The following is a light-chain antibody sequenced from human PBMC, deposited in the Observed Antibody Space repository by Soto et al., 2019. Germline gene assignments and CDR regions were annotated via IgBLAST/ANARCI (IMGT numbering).Light chain of an antibody. Sequence: SISCRSRQRLLHSNGYNYLDWYLQKPGQSPLLLIYLGSNRATGVPDRFSASGSGTDFTLKISRVEAEDVGVYYCMQGVQTPPTFGGGTKVDI. CDR1: QRLLHSNGYNY. V-gene: IGKV2-28*01. CDR2: LGS. CDR3: MQGVQTPPT. J-gene: IGKJ4*01.